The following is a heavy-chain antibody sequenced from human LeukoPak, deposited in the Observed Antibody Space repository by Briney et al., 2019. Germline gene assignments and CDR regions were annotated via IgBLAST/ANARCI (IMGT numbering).Heavy chain of an antibody. CDR3: AKGSRVTTDYYYGMDV. V-gene: IGHV3-30*18. D-gene: IGHD4-17*01. J-gene: IGHJ6*02. Sequence: GGSLRLSCAASGFTFSNAWMSWVRQAPGKGLEWVAVISYDGSNKYYADSVKGRFTISRDNSKNTLYLQMNSLRAEDTAVYYCAKGSRVTTDYYYGMDVWGQGTTVTVSS. CDR1: GFTFSNAW. CDR2: ISYDGSNK.